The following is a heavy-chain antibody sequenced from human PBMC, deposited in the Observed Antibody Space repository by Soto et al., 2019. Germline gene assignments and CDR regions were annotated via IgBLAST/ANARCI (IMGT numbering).Heavy chain of an antibody. CDR2: INDRGSI. V-gene: IGHV4-34*01. CDR3: ARESHDILTGPPWVWYFDL. Sequence: QVQLQQRCAVPLRPLETLSLTCGVSGGSFSGYYWAWIRQSPGKGLEWLGEINDRGSINYNPSLKSRVSISVDTSKNHYSLNLRSVTAADTAVYYCARESHDILTGPPWVWYFDLWGRGTLVTVSS. CDR1: GGSFSGYY. J-gene: IGHJ2*01. D-gene: IGHD3-9*01.